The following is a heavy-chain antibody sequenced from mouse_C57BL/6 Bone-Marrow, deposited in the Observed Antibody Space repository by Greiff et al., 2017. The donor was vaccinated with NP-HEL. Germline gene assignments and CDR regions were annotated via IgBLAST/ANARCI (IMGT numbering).Heavy chain of an antibody. CDR1: GFSFNTYA. V-gene: IGHV10-1*01. CDR2: IRSKSNNYAT. J-gene: IGHJ2*01. CDR3: VRHEGFDY. Sequence: EVKVEESGGGLVQPKGSLKLSCAASGFSFNTYAMNWVRQAPGKGLEWVARIRSKSNNYATYYADSVKDRFTISRDDSESMLYLQMNNLKTEDTAMYYCVRHEGFDYWGQGTTLTVSS.